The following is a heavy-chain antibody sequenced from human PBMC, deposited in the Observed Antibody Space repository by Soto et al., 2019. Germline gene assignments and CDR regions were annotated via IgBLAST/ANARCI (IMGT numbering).Heavy chain of an antibody. J-gene: IGHJ5*02. CDR3: TRSTDADCGAGSCRNGSAP. CDR1: GFTFSDSA. Sequence: EVQLVESGGGLVQPGGSLKLSCAASGFTFSDSAMHWVRQASGKGLEWVGRIKTKPNNYATAYGASVQGRFTISSDDSKSTAYLQMNSLKTEDTALYYCTRSTDADCGAGSCRNGSAPWGRGILVTVSS. V-gene: IGHV3-73*01. CDR2: IKTKPNNYAT. D-gene: IGHD2-15*01.